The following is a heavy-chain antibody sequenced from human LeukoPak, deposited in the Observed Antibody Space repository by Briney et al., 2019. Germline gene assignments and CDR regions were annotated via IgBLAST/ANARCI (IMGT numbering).Heavy chain of an antibody. D-gene: IGHD6-6*01. CDR3: ARDAGDGSNSSSTPPDPRFLVYYFDY. J-gene: IGHJ4*02. CDR1: GFTFSSYA. CDR2: ISYDGSNK. Sequence: PGGSLRLSCAASGFTFSSYAMHWVRQAPGKGLEWVAVISYDGSNKYYADSVKGRFTISRDNSKNTLYLQTNSLRAEDTAVYYCARDAGDGSNSSSTPPDPRFLVYYFDYWGQGTLVTVSS. V-gene: IGHV3-30*04.